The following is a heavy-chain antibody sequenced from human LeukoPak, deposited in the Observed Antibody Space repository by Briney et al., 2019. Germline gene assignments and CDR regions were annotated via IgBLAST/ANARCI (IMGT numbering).Heavy chain of an antibody. CDR2: IIPIFGTT. D-gene: IGHD2-21*02. V-gene: IGHV1-69*05. Sequence: SVKVSCKATGGTFSSYAISWVRQAPGQGLEWMGRIIPIFGTTNYAQKFQGRVTITTDESTSTAYMELSSLRSEDTAVYYCARDRIVVVTAIPYAFDIWGQGTMVTVSS. CDR3: ARDRIVVVTAIPYAFDI. J-gene: IGHJ3*02. CDR1: GGTFSSYA.